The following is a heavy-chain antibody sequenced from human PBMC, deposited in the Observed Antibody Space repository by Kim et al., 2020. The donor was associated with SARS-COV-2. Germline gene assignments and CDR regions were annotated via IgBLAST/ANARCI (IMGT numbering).Heavy chain of an antibody. CDR3: ERFSGQWLVIYWYFDL. Sequence: GGSLRLSCAASGFTFSDYYMSWIRQAPGKGLEWVSYISSSSSYTNYADSVKGRFTISRDKAKNSLYLQMNSLRAEDTAVYYCERFSGQWLVIYWYFDLWGRGTLLTVSS. D-gene: IGHD6-19*01. V-gene: IGHV3-11*06. J-gene: IGHJ2*01. CDR2: ISSSSSYT. CDR1: GFTFSDYY.